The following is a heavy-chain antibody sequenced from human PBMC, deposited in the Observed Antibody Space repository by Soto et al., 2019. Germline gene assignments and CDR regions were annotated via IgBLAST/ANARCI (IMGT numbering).Heavy chain of an antibody. CDR3: ARGEYQLLFHYYYYYGMDV. Sequence: ASVKVSCKASGYTFTSYGISWVRQAPGQGLEWMGWISAYNGNTNYAQKLQGRVTMTTDTSTSTAYMELRSLRSDDTAVYYCARGEYQLLFHYYYYYGMDVWGQGTTVTVSS. CDR2: ISAYNGNT. CDR1: GYTFTSYG. D-gene: IGHD2-2*01. V-gene: IGHV1-18*01. J-gene: IGHJ6*02.